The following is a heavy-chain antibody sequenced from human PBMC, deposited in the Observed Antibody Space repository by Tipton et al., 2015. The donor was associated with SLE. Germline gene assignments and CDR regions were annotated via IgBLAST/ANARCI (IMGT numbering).Heavy chain of an antibody. CDR3: ARQRLHQGGEYFDF. Sequence: TLSLTCAVSGGSMTGYNWRSWVRQSPGKGLEWIGSISYRGDFFYNPSLKSRVTMSVDTSKSQFSLRLTSVTAADTAVYSCARQRLHQGGEYFDFWGQGTLVTVSS. V-gene: IGHV4-4*01. J-gene: IGHJ4*02. CDR1: GGSMTGYNW. CDR2: ISYRGDF. D-gene: IGHD6-25*01.